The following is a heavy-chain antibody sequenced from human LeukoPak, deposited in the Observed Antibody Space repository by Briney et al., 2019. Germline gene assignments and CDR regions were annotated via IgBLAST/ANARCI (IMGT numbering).Heavy chain of an antibody. J-gene: IGHJ4*02. CDR3: ARGPGYYDSSGYRD. Sequence: KPSETLSLTCAVYGGSFSGYYWSWIRGPPGKGLEWIGEINHSGSTNYNPSLKSRVTTSVDTSKNQFSLKLSSVTAADTAVYYCARGPGYYDSSGYRDWGQGTLVTVSS. CDR1: GGSFSGYY. CDR2: INHSGST. V-gene: IGHV4-34*01. D-gene: IGHD3-22*01.